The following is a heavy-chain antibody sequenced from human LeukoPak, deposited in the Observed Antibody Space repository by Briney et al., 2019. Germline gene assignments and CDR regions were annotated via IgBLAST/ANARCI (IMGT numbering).Heavy chain of an antibody. Sequence: GGSLRLSCAASGFTFSSYSMNWVRQAPGKGLEWVSSISSSSSYIYYADSVKGRFTISRDNAKNSLYLQMNSLRAEDTAVYYCAREDVSMTVGGNAFDIWGQGTMVTVSS. CDR3: AREDVSMTVGGNAFDI. CDR1: GFTFSSYS. D-gene: IGHD3-22*01. J-gene: IGHJ3*02. CDR2: ISSSSSYI. V-gene: IGHV3-21*01.